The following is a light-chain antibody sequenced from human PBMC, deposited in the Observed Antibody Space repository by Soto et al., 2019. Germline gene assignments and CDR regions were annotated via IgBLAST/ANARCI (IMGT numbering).Light chain of an antibody. CDR2: GAS. V-gene: IGKV3-20*01. J-gene: IGKJ2*01. CDR1: QRITNNF. Sequence: EIVLTQSPVTLSLSPGEIDTLSCRASQRITNNFLAWFQQKPGLPPMLLIYGASTRASGVPDRFSGGGSGTDFVLTRSRLEPEDFAVYYCQHYGRAPFTFGRGTKLQI. CDR3: QHYGRAPFT.